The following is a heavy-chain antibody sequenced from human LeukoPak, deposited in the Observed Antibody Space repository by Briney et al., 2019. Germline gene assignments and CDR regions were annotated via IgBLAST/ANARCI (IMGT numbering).Heavy chain of an antibody. D-gene: IGHD6-13*01. CDR3: AKDLMRDFGSSWFFDY. V-gene: IGHV3-30*18. Sequence: QAGGSLRLSCAASGFTFSSYGMHWVRQAPGKGLEWVAGISYDGSNKYYADSVKGRFTISRDNSKNTLYLKMNSLRAEDTAVYYCAKDLMRDFGSSWFFDYWGQGTLVTVSS. CDR2: ISYDGSNK. CDR1: GFTFSSYG. J-gene: IGHJ4*02.